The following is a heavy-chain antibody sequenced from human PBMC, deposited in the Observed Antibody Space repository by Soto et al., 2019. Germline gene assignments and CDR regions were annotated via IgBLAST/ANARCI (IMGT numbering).Heavy chain of an antibody. CDR3: ARAYGSGSYSYFDY. CDR2: IYYIGTT. CDR1: GGSISNHY. J-gene: IGHJ4*02. Sequence: QVQLQESGPGLVKPSETLFLTCTVSGGSISNHYWSWVRQSPGKGLGWIGNIYYIGTTNYSPSLKSRVAISIGTSMNQFSLKLTSVTAADTAVYYCARAYGSGSYSYFDYWGQGTLVTVSS. D-gene: IGHD3-10*01. V-gene: IGHV4-59*11.